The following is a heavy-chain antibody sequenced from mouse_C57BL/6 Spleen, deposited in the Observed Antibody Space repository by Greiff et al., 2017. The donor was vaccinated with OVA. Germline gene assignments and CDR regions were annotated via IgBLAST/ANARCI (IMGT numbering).Heavy chain of an antibody. CDR1: GYTFTGYW. Sequence: QVQLQQSGAELMKPGASVKLSCKATGYTFTGYWIEWVKQRPGHGLEWIGEILPGSGSTNSTEKFTGKATFTADTSSNTSHMQLSSLTTEDSAIYYCARYYYGYDMDYWGQGTSVTVSS. CDR3: ARYYYGYDMDY. J-gene: IGHJ4*01. V-gene: IGHV1-9*01. CDR2: ILPGSGST. D-gene: IGHD2-2*01.